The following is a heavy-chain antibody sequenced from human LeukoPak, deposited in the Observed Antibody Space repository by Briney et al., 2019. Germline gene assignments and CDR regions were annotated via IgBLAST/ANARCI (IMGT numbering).Heavy chain of an antibody. Sequence: SETLSLTCTVSGGSISNYYWSWIRQPPGEGLEWIGYMYYSGSTNYNPSLKSRVTISADTSKNQFSLKLSSVTAADTAVYYCAGGLIAAAGTRVDYWGQGTLVTVSS. J-gene: IGHJ4*02. D-gene: IGHD6-13*01. CDR1: GGSISNYY. CDR3: AGGLIAAAGTRVDY. V-gene: IGHV4-59*01. CDR2: MYYSGST.